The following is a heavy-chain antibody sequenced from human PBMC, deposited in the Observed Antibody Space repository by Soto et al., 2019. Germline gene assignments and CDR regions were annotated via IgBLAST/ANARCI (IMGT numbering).Heavy chain of an antibody. J-gene: IGHJ4*02. V-gene: IGHV4-61*03. D-gene: IGHD5-18*01. CDR1: AGSVSSGTNY. Sequence: SQTRSLTCTVFAGSVSSGTNYWRWIRQAPGKGLGWVGHIYYTGSTNYSPSLNNRVTISVETSKTHFSLQLTSVTAADTDVYYGAQRDGLSYASTWFNIWGQRTLVTAS. CDR2: IYYTGST. CDR3: AQRDGLSYASTWFNI.